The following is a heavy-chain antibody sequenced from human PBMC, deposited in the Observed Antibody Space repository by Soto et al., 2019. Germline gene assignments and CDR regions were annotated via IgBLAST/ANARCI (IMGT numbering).Heavy chain of an antibody. CDR2: IIPNSGGT. D-gene: IGHD2-2*01. V-gene: IGHV1-2*02. Sequence: QVQLVQSGAEVKKPGSSVKVSCKASGGTFSSYAISWVRQAPGQGLEWMGGIIPNSGGTNYAQKFQGRVTMTRDTSISTAYMELSRLRSDDTAVYYCARDPCSSTSCSLHWGQGTLVTVSS. J-gene: IGHJ4*02. CDR3: ARDPCSSTSCSLH. CDR1: GGTFSSYA.